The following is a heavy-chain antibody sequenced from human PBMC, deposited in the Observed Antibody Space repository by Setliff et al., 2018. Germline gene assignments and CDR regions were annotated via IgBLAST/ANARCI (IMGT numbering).Heavy chain of an antibody. CDR3: ARTCSGSGCYAGLES. V-gene: IGHV3-33*01. J-gene: IGHJ4*02. D-gene: IGHD2-15*01. CDR1: GFTFSTYR. Sequence: GGSLRLSCGASGFTFSTYRMHWVRQAPGKGLEWVAVIWDDGVKKYHADSVKGRFTISRDNSKNTLYLQMNSLRHEDTAVYYCARTCSGSGCYAGLESWGQGTPVTVSS. CDR2: IWDDGVKK.